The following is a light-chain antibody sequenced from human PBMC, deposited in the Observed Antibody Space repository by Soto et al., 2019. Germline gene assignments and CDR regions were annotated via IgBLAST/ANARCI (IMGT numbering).Light chain of an antibody. Sequence: QSALTQPASVSGSPGQSITISCTGTSSDVGGYNYVSWYQQHPGKAPKLMIYEVSSRPSGVSNRFSGSKSGNTASLTISGLQAEDEADYYCSSYTSSSTPVVFGTGTKLTVL. CDR1: SSDVGGYNY. CDR2: EVS. CDR3: SSYTSSSTPVV. J-gene: IGLJ1*01. V-gene: IGLV2-14*01.